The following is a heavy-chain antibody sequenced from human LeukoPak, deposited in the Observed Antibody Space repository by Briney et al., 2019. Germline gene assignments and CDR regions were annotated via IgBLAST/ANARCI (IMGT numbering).Heavy chain of an antibody. CDR2: IIPIFGTA. V-gene: IGHV1-69*05. J-gene: IGHJ6*03. Sequence: SVKVSXKASGGTFSSYAISWVRQAPGQGLEWMGGIIPIFGTANYAQKFQGRVTITTDESTSTAYMELSSLRSEDTAVYYCARVQEGGAGHYYYYYMDVWGKGTTVTVSS. D-gene: IGHD1-14*01. CDR1: GGTFSSYA. CDR3: ARVQEGGAGHYYYYYMDV.